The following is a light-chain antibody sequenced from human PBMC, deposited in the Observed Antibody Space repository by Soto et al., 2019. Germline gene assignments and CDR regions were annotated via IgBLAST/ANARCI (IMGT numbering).Light chain of an antibody. J-gene: IGLJ3*02. Sequence: QSALTQPASVSGSPGQSITISCTGTSSDVGGYNYVSWYQQHPGKAPKLMIYDVSNRPSGVSNRFSGSKSGNTASLTISGXXXXXXXXXXCSSYTSSSTLGVFGGGTKLTVL. CDR3: SSYTSSSTLGV. V-gene: IGLV2-14*01. CDR2: DVS. CDR1: SSDVGGYNY.